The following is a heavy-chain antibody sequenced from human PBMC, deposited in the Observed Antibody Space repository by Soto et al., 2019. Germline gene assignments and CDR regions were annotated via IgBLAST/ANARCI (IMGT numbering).Heavy chain of an antibody. Sequence: ASVKVSCKASGYTFTSYAMHWVLQAPGQRLEWMGWINAGNGNTKYSQKFQGRVTITRDTSASTAYMELSSLRSEDTAVYDCARDRQPPNSSDPRGPGPRVTLSS. D-gene: IGHD7-27*01. CDR3: ARDRQPPNSSDP. CDR2: INAGNGNT. CDR1: GYTFTSYA. V-gene: IGHV1-3*01. J-gene: IGHJ5*02.